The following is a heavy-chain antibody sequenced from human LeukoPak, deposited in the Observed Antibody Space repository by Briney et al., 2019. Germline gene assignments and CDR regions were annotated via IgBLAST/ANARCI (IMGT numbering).Heavy chain of an antibody. D-gene: IGHD3-10*01. CDR3: AKDQRFGDLDDY. V-gene: IGHV3-23*01. Sequence: PGGSLRLSCAASGFIFNNYAMSWVRQAPGKGPEWVSSISGTGVTAYYADSVKGRFAISRDNSKNTLYLQMSSLRAEDTALYYCAKDQRFGDLDDYRGQGTLVTVSS. CDR2: ISGTGVTA. CDR1: GFIFNNYA. J-gene: IGHJ4*02.